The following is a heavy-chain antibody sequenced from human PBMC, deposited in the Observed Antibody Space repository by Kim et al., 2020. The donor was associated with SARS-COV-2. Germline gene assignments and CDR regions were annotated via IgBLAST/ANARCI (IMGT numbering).Heavy chain of an antibody. CDR2: ISYDGSNK. J-gene: IGHJ3*02. CDR1: GFTFSSYG. D-gene: IGHD2-21*02. Sequence: GGSLRLSCAASGFTFSSYGMHWVRQAPGTGLEWVAVISYDGSNKYYADSVKGRFTISRDNSKNTLYLQMNSLRAEDTAVYYCARGKASAATGHIVVVTAIPDAFDIWGQGTMVTVSS. V-gene: IGHV3-33*05. CDR3: ARGKASAATGHIVVVTAIPDAFDI.